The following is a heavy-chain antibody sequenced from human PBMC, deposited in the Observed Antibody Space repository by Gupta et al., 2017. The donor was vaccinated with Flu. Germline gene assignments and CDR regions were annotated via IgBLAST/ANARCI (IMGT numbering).Heavy chain of an antibody. CDR1: GFTFSSYW. D-gene: IGHD1-26*01. V-gene: IGHV3-7*01. Sequence: EVQLVESGGGLVQPGGSLRLSCAASGFTFSSYWMSWVCQAPGKGLEWVANIEQDGSEKYYVDSVKGRFTISRDNAKNSLYLQMNSLRAEDTAVYYCARGGSHNYYYGMDVWGQGTTVTVSS. CDR2: IEQDGSEK. J-gene: IGHJ6*02. CDR3: ARGGSHNYYYGMDV.